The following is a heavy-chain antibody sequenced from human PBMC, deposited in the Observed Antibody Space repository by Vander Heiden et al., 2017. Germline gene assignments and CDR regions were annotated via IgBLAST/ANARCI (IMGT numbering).Heavy chain of an antibody. CDR1: GDSVPSTGAA. CDR3: ARDWFASGCYRMDV. J-gene: IGHJ6*02. D-gene: IGHD2-2*02. CDR2: TYYRSKWSS. V-gene: IGHV6-1*01. Sequence: QIQLQQAGLGLVRPSQTLSLTCAISGDSVPSTGAAWKWIRLSPLRGLEWLGRTYYRSKWSSDYAVSVKSRITVNADTSKNQFSLQLNSMTPEDTAVYYCARDWFASGCYRMDVWGQGTTVTVSS.